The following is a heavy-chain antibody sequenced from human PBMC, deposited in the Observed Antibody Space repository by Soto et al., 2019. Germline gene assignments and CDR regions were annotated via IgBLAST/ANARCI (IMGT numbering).Heavy chain of an antibody. CDR1: GYTFTSYG. V-gene: IGHV1-18*01. Sequence: ASVKVSCKASGYTFTSYGISWVRQAPGQGLEWMGWISAYNGNTNYAQKLQGRVTMTTDTSTSTAYMELRSLRSDDTAVYYCARSPPITMIVVAPIDYWGQGTLVTVSS. J-gene: IGHJ4*02. CDR3: ARSPPITMIVVAPIDY. CDR2: ISAYNGNT. D-gene: IGHD3-22*01.